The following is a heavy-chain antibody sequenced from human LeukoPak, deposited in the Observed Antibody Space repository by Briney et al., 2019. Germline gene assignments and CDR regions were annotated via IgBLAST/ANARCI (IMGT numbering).Heavy chain of an antibody. D-gene: IGHD1-26*01. CDR1: GRTFSSYA. Sequence: SEKVSCKASGRTFSSYAISWVRQAPGQGLEWMGGIIPIFGTANYAQKFQGRVTITADESTSTAYMELSSLRSEDTAVYYCARLRLYSGSYGYDYWGQGTLVTVSS. V-gene: IGHV1-69*13. CDR3: ARLRLYSGSYGYDY. J-gene: IGHJ4*02. CDR2: IIPIFGTA.